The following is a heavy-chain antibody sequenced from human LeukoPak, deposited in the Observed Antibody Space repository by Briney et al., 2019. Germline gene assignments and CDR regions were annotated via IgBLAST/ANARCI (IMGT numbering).Heavy chain of an antibody. CDR2: IYYSGST. J-gene: IGHJ1*01. V-gene: IGHV4-39*07. Sequence: SETLSLTCTVSGGSISSSSYYWGWIRQPPGKGLEWIGSIYYSGSTYYNPSLKSRVTISVDTSKNQFSLKLSSVTAADTAVYYCARAAEDYYVSLAEYFQHWGQGTLVTVS. D-gene: IGHD3-10*02. CDR1: GGSISSSSYY. CDR3: ARAAEDYYVSLAEYFQH.